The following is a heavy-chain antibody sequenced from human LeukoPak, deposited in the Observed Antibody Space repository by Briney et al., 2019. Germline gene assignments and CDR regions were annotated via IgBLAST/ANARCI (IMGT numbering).Heavy chain of an antibody. D-gene: IGHD5-12*01. CDR1: GYSISSGYY. J-gene: IGHJ6*03. Sequence: PSETLSLTCTVSGYSISSGYYWGWIRQPPGKGLEWIGSIYHSGSTYYNPSLKSRVTIPVEPSKNQFSLKLSSVTAADTAVYYCAREIVATDFYYYYMDVWGKGTTVTVSS. CDR3: AREIVATDFYYYYMDV. V-gene: IGHV4-38-2*02. CDR2: IYHSGST.